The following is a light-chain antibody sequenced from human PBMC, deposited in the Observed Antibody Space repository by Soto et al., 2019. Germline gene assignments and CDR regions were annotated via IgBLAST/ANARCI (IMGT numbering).Light chain of an antibody. J-gene: IGKJ4*01. CDR2: GAS. CDR1: QSVSSSY. Sequence: EIVLTQSPGTLSLSPGERATLSCRASQSVSSSYLAWYQQKPGQAPRLLIYGASSRATGIPDRFSGSGSGTDFTLTISRLEPEDFAVYYRQQYGSSPLTFGGGTKVDNK. V-gene: IGKV3-20*01. CDR3: QQYGSSPLT.